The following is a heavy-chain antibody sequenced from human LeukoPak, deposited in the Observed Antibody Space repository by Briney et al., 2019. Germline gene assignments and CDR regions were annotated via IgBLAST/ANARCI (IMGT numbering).Heavy chain of an antibody. CDR2: ITGSGGDT. CDR1: RFTFSSCA. Sequence: GGSLRLSCAASRFTFSSCAMSWVRQAPGKGLEWVSAITGSGGDTFYADSVKGRFTISRDNSKNTLFLQMSSLRAEDTAVYYCAKRGYAAAGTPLYYFDYWGQGTLVTVSS. CDR3: AKRGYAAAGTPLYYFDY. V-gene: IGHV3-23*01. J-gene: IGHJ4*02. D-gene: IGHD6-13*01.